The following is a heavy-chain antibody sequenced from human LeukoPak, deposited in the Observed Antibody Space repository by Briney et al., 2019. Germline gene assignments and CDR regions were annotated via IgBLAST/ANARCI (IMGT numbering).Heavy chain of an antibody. J-gene: IGHJ4*02. Sequence: PSETLSLTCAVYGGSFSGYYWSWIRQPPGKGLEWIGEINHSGSTNYNPSLKSRVTISVDTSQNQFSLKLSSVTAADTAVYYCAIQYYYDSSGYYAFDYWGQGTLVTVSS. CDR2: INHSGST. D-gene: IGHD3-22*01. V-gene: IGHV4-34*01. CDR3: AIQYYYDSSGYYAFDY. CDR1: GGSFSGYY.